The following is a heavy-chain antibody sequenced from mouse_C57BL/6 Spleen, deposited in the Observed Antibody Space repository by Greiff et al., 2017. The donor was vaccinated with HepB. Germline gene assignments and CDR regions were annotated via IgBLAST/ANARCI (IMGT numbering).Heavy chain of an antibody. J-gene: IGHJ4*01. CDR2: IDPANGNT. CDR3: ARDVSGYEGFDAMDY. D-gene: IGHD3-2*02. Sequence: VQLQQSVAELVRPGASVKLSCTASGFNIKNTYMHWVKQRPEQGLEWIGRIDPANGNTKYAPKFQGKATITADTSSNTAYLQLSSLTSEDTAIYYWARDVSGYEGFDAMDYWGPGTTVTVSS. CDR1: GFNIKNTY. V-gene: IGHV14-3*01.